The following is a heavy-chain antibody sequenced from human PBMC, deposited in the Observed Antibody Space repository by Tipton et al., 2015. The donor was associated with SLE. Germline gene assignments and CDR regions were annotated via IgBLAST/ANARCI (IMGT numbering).Heavy chain of an antibody. CDR3: ARLQDCSGGNCYFYYYAMDV. CDR1: GYSFTSYW. D-gene: IGHD2-15*01. Sequence: QLVQSGAEVKKPGESLKISCKGSGYSFTSYWIGWVRQMPGKGLEWMGIIYPGDSDTRYSPSFQGQVTISADKSISTAYPQWSSLKASDTAMYYCARLQDCSGGNCYFYYYAMDVWGQGTTVTVSS. V-gene: IGHV5-51*01. CDR2: IYPGDSDT. J-gene: IGHJ6*02.